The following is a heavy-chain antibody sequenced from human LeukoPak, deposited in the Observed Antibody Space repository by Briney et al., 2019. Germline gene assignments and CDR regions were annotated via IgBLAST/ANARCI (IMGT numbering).Heavy chain of an antibody. D-gene: IGHD1-14*01. CDR3: ARAVTLTYYYYYYMDV. V-gene: IGHV4-61*02. CDR1: GGSISSGSYY. J-gene: IGHJ6*03. Sequence: SQTLSLTCTVSGGSISSGSYYGSWIRQPAGKGLEWIGRICTSGSTNYNPALKSRVTISADKSKNQFSLKLSSVTAADTAVYYCARAVTLTYYYYYYMDVWGKGTTVTVSS. CDR2: ICTSGST.